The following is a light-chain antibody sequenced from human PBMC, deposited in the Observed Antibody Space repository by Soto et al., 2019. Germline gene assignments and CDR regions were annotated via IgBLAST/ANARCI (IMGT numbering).Light chain of an antibody. CDR2: GAS. CDR3: KQYNNWPWT. Sequence: EIVMTQSPATLSVSPGERATLSCRASQSVSSNLAWYQQKPGQAPRLLIYGASTRATGIPARFSGSGSGTEFTLKISSLQSEDFAVDYCKQYNNWPWTFGQGTKVEIQ. CDR1: QSVSSN. J-gene: IGKJ1*01. V-gene: IGKV3-15*01.